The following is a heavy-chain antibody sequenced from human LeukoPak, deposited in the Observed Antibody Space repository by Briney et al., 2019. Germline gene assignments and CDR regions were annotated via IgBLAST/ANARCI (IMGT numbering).Heavy chain of an antibody. CDR1: GGSISSYY. CDR3: ASHGYSYGLFDY. D-gene: IGHD5-18*01. CDR2: IYYSGST. V-gene: IGHV4-59*08. J-gene: IGHJ4*02. Sequence: SETLSLTCTVSGGSISSYYWSWIRQPPGKGLEWIGYIYYSGSTNHNPSLKSRVTISVDTSKNQFSLKLSSVTAADTAVYYCASHGYSYGLFDYWGQGTLVTVSS.